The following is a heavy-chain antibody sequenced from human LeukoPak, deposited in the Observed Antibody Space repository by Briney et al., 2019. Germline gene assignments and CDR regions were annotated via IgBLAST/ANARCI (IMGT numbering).Heavy chain of an antibody. CDR2: IYRSGST. D-gene: IGHD3-22*01. Sequence: SETLSLTCTVSAYSISSGYYWGWIRQPPGKGLEWIGTIYRSGSTYYNPSLKSRVTMSIDTSKNQFSLNLTSVTAADTAVYYCARGLGAMIVEGAFDIWGQGTMVTVSS. J-gene: IGHJ3*02. CDR3: ARGLGAMIVEGAFDI. CDR1: AYSISSGYY. V-gene: IGHV4-38-2*02.